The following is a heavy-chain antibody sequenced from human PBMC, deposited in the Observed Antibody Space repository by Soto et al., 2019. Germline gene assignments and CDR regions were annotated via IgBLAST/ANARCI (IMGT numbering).Heavy chain of an antibody. J-gene: IGHJ6*02. CDR2: IYYSGST. D-gene: IGHD3-16*01. Sequence: PSETLSLTCTVSGGSISSSSYYWGWIRQPPGKGLEWIGSIYYSGSTYYNPSLKSRVTISVDTSKNQFSLKLSSVTAADTAVYYCARRTRTLGYGMDVWGQGTTVTVSS. CDR1: GGSISSSSYY. V-gene: IGHV4-39*01. CDR3: ARRTRTLGYGMDV.